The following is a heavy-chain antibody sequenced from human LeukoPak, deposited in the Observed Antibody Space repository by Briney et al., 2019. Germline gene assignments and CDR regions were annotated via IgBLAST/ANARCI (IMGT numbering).Heavy chain of an antibody. D-gene: IGHD2-2*01. Sequence: ASVKVYCKASGYTFTGYYMHWVRQAPGQGLEWMGWINPNSGGTNYAQKFQGRVTMTRDTSISTAYMELSRLRSDDTAVYYCARGPNHCSSTSCYRGWFDPWGQGTLVTVSS. V-gene: IGHV1-2*02. CDR1: GYTFTGYY. CDR2: INPNSGGT. CDR3: ARGPNHCSSTSCYRGWFDP. J-gene: IGHJ5*02.